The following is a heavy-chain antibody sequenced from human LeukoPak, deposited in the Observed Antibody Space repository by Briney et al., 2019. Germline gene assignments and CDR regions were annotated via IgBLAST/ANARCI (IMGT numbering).Heavy chain of an antibody. V-gene: IGHV1-46*01. Sequence: ASVKVSCKASGYTFTSYYMHWVRQAPGPGLEWMGIINPSGGSTSYAQQFQGRATMTRGTSISTAYMELSRLRSDDTDVYDCARDGYYDILTGPSDIWGQGTMVTVSS. J-gene: IGHJ3*02. CDR2: INPSGGST. D-gene: IGHD3-9*01. CDR1: GYTFTSYY. CDR3: ARDGYYDILTGPSDI.